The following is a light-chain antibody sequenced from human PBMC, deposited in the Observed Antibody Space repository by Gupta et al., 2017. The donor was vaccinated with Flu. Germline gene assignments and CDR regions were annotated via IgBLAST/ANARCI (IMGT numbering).Light chain of an antibody. CDR3: AAWDDSLNGWV. J-gene: IGLJ3*02. CDR1: SSNIGSNN. Sequence: HSVLPHPPSASGTPGQRVTISCSGSSSNIGSNNVNWYQQLPETAPKLLIYSNNQRPSGVPDRFSGSKSGTSASLAISGLQAEDEADYYCAAWDDSLNGWVFGGGTKLTVL. CDR2: SNN. V-gene: IGLV1-44*01.